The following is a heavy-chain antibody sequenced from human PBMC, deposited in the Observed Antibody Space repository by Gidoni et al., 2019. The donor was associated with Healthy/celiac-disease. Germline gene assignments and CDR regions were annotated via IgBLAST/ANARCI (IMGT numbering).Heavy chain of an antibody. CDR3: ARDDYGDYESPFYYYYGMDV. Sequence: EVQLVESGGGLVKPGGSLRLSCAASGFTFSSYSMTWVRQAPGKGLEWVSSISSSSSYIYYADSVKGRFTISRDNAKNSLYLQMNSLRAEDTAVYYCARDDYGDYESPFYYYYGMDVWGQGTTVTVSS. J-gene: IGHJ6*02. CDR2: ISSSSSYI. V-gene: IGHV3-21*01. CDR1: GFTFSSYS. D-gene: IGHD4-17*01.